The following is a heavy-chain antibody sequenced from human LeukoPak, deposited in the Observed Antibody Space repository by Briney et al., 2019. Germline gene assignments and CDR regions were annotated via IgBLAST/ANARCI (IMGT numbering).Heavy chain of an antibody. D-gene: IGHD6-19*01. CDR1: RFPFSVYE. V-gene: IGHV3-48*03. J-gene: IGHJ4*02. CDR3: ALLAVASDFDY. CDR2: IASSGTIK. Sequence: PGESLRLSCAVSRFPFSVYEFNWVRQAPGKGLEWVANIASSGTIKYYADSVEGRFSISRDNAKNSLYLQMNSLRVEDTGFYYCALLAVASDFDYWGQGALVAVSS.